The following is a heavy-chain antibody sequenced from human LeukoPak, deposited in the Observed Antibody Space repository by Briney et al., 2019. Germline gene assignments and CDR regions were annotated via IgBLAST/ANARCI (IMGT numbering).Heavy chain of an antibody. V-gene: IGHV1-8*01. CDR1: GYTFTSYD. CDR3: ARDLIAAAGPTDY. D-gene: IGHD6-13*01. CDR2: MNPNRGNT. J-gene: IGHJ4*02. Sequence: GASVKVSCKASGYTFTSYDINCVRQATGQGLEWMGWMNPNRGNTGYAQKFQGRVTMTRNTSISTAYMELSSLRSEDTAVYYCARDLIAAAGPTDYWGQGTLVTVSS.